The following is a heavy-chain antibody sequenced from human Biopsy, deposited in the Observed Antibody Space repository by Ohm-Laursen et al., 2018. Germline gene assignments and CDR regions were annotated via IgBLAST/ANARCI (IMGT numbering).Heavy chain of an antibody. Sequence: SDTQSLTCTVSGDSDTKYYRSWIRQPPGKGLEWMGHIYYSVMTNYNPYLQSRVSISVDTSRNQVSLTLSSVTAAATAVYYCARDSGILNYGNFKYYHYYCMDVWGQGTKVTVSS. CDR1: GDSDTKYY. CDR2: IYYSVMT. CDR3: ARDSGILNYGNFKYYHYYCMDV. D-gene: IGHD4-11*01. J-gene: IGHJ6*02. V-gene: IGHV4-59*02.